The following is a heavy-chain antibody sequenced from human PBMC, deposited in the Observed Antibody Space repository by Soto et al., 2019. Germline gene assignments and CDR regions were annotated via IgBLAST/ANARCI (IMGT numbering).Heavy chain of an antibody. J-gene: IGHJ6*02. V-gene: IGHV1-69*12. D-gene: IGHD3-3*02. CDR3: ARDKDRQQLGGNYYYIMDV. Sequence: QVQLVQSGAEVKKPGSSVKVSCKASGGSFSNSALSWVRQAPGQGLEWMGGIMPIFRTPDYAQRFQGRVTITADESTSTAYMELSSLTSEDTGVYYCARDKDRQQLGGNYYYIMDVWGQGTTVTVS. CDR2: IMPIFRTP. CDR1: GGSFSNSA.